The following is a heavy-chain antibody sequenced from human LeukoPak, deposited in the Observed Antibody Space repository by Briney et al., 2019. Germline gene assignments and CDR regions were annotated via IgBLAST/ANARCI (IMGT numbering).Heavy chain of an antibody. CDR2: MNPNSGNT. Sequence: GASVKVSCKASGYTFTSYDINWVRQATGQGLEWMGWMNPNSGNTGYAQKFQGRVTMTRNTSISTAYMELSSLRSEDTAVYYCARAEHYVWGSYRYTGEDYWGQGTLVTVSS. D-gene: IGHD3-16*02. CDR3: ARAEHYVWGSYRYTGEDY. CDR1: GYTFTSYD. V-gene: IGHV1-8*01. J-gene: IGHJ4*02.